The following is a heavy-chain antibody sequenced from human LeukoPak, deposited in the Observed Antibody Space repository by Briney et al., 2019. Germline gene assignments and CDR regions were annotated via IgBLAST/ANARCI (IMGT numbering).Heavy chain of an antibody. Sequence: ASVKVSCKASGYSFTGYYMHWVRQAPGQGPEWMGWINPKSGVTNYAQKFQGRVTMTSDTSISTAYMNFSRLRSDDTAMYYCARDLGVAVRPFSLFYWGQGTLVTVSS. CDR2: INPKSGVT. J-gene: IGHJ4*02. CDR1: GYSFTGYY. D-gene: IGHD6-6*01. V-gene: IGHV1-2*02. CDR3: ARDLGVAVRPFSLFY.